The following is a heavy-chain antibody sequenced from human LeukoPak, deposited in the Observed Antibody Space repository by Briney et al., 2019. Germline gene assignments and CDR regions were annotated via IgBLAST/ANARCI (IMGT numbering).Heavy chain of an antibody. CDR3: ARYCSGGSCYFRPLDAFDI. D-gene: IGHD2-15*01. CDR2: ISSSGSTI. J-gene: IGHJ3*02. Sequence: GGSLRLSCAASGFTFSSYEMNWVRQAPGKGLEWVSYISSSGSTIYYADSVKGRFTISRDNAKNSLYLQMNSLRAEDTAVYYCARYCSGGSCYFRPLDAFDIWGQGTMVTVSS. CDR1: GFTFSSYE. V-gene: IGHV3-48*03.